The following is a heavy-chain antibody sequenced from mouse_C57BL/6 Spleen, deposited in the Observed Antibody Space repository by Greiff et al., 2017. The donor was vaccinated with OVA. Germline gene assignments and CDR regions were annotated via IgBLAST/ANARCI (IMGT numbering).Heavy chain of an antibody. Sequence: ELKLQESGGGLVKPGGSLKLSCAASGFTFSDYGMHWVRQAPEKGLEWVAYISSGSSTIYYADTVKGRFTISRDNAKNTLFLQMTSLRSEDTAMYYCARGYYGSSFHWYFDVWGTGTTVTVSS. CDR2: ISSGSSTI. CDR1: GFTFSDYG. CDR3: ARGYYGSSFHWYFDV. D-gene: IGHD1-1*01. J-gene: IGHJ1*03. V-gene: IGHV5-17*01.